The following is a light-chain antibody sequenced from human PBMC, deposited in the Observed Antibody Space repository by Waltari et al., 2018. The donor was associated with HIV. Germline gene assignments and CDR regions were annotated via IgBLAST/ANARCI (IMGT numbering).Light chain of an antibody. CDR2: EDS. V-gene: IGLV3-10*01. CDR3: YSTDSSGNHPWV. J-gene: IGLJ3*02. CDR1: ALAKKF. Sequence: SYELTQPPSVSVSPGHTARITCSGDALAKKFAYWSQQKSGQAPVLVIYEDSKRPSGIPERFSGSSSGTVATLTISGAQVEDEADYYCYSTDSSGNHPWVFGGGTKLTVL.